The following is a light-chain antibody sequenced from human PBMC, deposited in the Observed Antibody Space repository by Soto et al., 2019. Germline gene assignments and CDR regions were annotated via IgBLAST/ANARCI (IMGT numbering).Light chain of an antibody. J-gene: IGKJ5*01. CDR1: QSVSSSY. CDR2: GAR. CDR3: QQHGSAPPIT. Sequence: EIVLTQSPGTLSLSPGERATLSCRASQSVSSSYLAWYQHKPGQAPRLLFYGARYRAAGIPDRFSGSGSGTDFTLTISRLEPEDFAVYYCQQHGSAPPITFGQGTRREIK. V-gene: IGKV3-20*01.